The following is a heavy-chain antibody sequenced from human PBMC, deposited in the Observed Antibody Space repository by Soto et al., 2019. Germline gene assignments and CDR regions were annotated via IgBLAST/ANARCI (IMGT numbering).Heavy chain of an antibody. J-gene: IGHJ6*02. CDR2: IDPSDSYT. V-gene: IGHV5-10-1*01. CDR3: ARGRDVLYFGVIILSGYGMDV. CDR1: GYSFTSYW. Sequence: GESLKISCKGSGYSFTSYWISWVRQMPGKGLEGMGRIDPSDSYTNYSPSFQGHVTISADKSISTAYLQWSSLKASDTAMYYCARGRDVLYFGVIILSGYGMDVWGQGTTVTVSS. D-gene: IGHD3-3*01.